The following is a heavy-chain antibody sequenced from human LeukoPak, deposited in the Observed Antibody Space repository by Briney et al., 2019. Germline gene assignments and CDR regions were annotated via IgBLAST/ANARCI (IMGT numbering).Heavy chain of an antibody. D-gene: IGHD4-23*01. J-gene: IGHJ6*02. Sequence: GRSLRLSCAASGFTFSSYAMHWVRQAPGKGLEWVAVISYDGSNKYYADSVKGRFTISRDNSKNTLYLQMNSLRAEDTAVYCYARTHYGGNSYYYYYGMDVWGQGTTVTVSS. CDR2: ISYDGSNK. CDR1: GFTFSSYA. V-gene: IGHV3-30-3*01. CDR3: ARTHYGGNSYYYYYGMDV.